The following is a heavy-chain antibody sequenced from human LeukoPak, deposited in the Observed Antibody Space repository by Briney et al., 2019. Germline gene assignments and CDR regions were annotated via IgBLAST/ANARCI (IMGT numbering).Heavy chain of an antibody. J-gene: IGHJ5*02. CDR3: ARGNYYDSSGYYRLDP. CDR1: GGSISGGGYY. CDR2: IYYSGST. D-gene: IGHD3-22*01. V-gene: IGHV4-31*03. Sequence: SETLSLTCTVSGGSISGGGYYWSWIRQHPGKGLEWIGYIYYSGSTYYNPSLKSRVTISVDTSKNQFSLKLSSVTAADTAVYYCARGNYYDSSGYYRLDPWGQGTLVTVSS.